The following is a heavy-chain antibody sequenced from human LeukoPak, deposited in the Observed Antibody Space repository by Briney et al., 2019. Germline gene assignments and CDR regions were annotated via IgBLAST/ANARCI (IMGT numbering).Heavy chain of an antibody. CDR1: GFTFSSYW. D-gene: IGHD2-8*01. J-gene: IGHJ5*02. Sequence: GGSLRLSCAASGFTFSSYWMSRVRQAPGKGLEWVANIKQDGSEKYYVDSVKGRFTISRDNAKNSLYLQMNSLRAEDTAVYYCARGPTRLGYCTNGVCYTGGHWFDPWGQGTLVTVSS. CDR2: IKQDGSEK. CDR3: ARGPTRLGYCTNGVCYTGGHWFDP. V-gene: IGHV3-7*01.